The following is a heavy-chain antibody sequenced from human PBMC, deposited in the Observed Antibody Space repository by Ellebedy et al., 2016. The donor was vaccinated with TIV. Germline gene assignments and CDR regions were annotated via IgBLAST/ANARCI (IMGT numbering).Heavy chain of an antibody. CDR2: ISWDGGKT. Sequence: GESLKISCVASGFTFSTYSMNWVRQAPGKGLEWVSLISWDGGKTNYADSARGRFTISRDNGKDSLYLQMNSLRPEDTAFYYCVKGTRKSVTTSLDYWGQGTLVTVSS. J-gene: IGHJ4*02. D-gene: IGHD4-17*01. V-gene: IGHV3-43D*03. CDR3: VKGTRKSVTTSLDY. CDR1: GFTFSTYS.